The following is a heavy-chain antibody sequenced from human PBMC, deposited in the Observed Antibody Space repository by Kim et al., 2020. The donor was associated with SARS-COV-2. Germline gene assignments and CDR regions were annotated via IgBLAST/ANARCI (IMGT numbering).Heavy chain of an antibody. CDR1: GYTFTSPV. D-gene: IGHD3-10*02. CDR2: INAGDGNT. CDR3: ARDKYDVRGTYNWFDP. J-gene: IGHJ5*02. V-gene: IGHV1-3*01. Sequence: ASVKVSCKASGYTFTSPVIHWVRQAPGQRLEWMGWINAGDGNTLYAHNFQGRVAFATDTSAGTAYMELNSLTSEDTAVYYCARDKYDVRGTYNWFDPWGQGTLVTVSS.